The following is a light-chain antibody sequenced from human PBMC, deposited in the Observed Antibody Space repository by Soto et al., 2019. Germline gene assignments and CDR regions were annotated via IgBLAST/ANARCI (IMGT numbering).Light chain of an antibody. CDR1: QSVSSY. CDR3: QQRSNWPVT. V-gene: IGKV3-11*01. CDR2: DAP. Sequence: EIVLTQSPATLSLSPGERATLSCRASQSVSSYLAWYQQKPGQAPRLLIYDAPNRATGIPARFSGSGSGTDFTLTISSLEPEDFAVYYCQQRSNWPVTFGPGTKEDIK. J-gene: IGKJ3*01.